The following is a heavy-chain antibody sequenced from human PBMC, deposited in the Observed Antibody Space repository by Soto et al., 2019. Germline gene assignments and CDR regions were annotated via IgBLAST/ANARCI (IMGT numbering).Heavy chain of an antibody. V-gene: IGHV4-39*01. J-gene: IGHJ5*02. CDR1: GCSISSSSYY. D-gene: IGHD3-22*01. CDR2: IYYSGST. CDR3: ARQCWAPYYYDSGGYCPFDP. Sequence: SETLSLTCTVSGCSISSSSYYWGWIRQPPGKGLEWIGSIYYSGSTYYNPSLKSRVTISVDTSKNQFSLKLSSVTAADTAVYYCARQCWAPYYYDSGGYCPFDPWGQGTLVTVSS.